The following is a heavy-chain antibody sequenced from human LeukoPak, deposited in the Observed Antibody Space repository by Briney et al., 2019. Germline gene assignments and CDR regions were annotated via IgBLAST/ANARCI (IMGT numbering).Heavy chain of an antibody. CDR3: ARTGDYDILTGYSSSWFDP. J-gene: IGHJ5*02. V-gene: IGHV1-69*05. CDR1: GGTFSSYA. D-gene: IGHD3-9*01. CDR2: IIPIFGTA. Sequence: SVMVSCKASGGTFSSYAISWVRQAPGQGLEWMGRIIPIFGTANYAQKFQGRVTITTDESTSTAYMELSSLRSEDTAVYYCARTGDYDILTGYSSSWFDPWGQGTLVTVSS.